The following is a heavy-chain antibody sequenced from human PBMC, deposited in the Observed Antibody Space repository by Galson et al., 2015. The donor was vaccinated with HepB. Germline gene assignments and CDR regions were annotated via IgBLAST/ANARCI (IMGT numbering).Heavy chain of an antibody. V-gene: IGHV3-48*04. CDR2: ISSSRTTI. CDR3: ARDLTGYSSTWRRYWFFDL. Sequence: SLRLSGAASGSPFSSYSMNWVRQAPGKGREWVSFISSSRTTIYYADSVKGRFTISRDDAKNSLYLQMNSLRAEDTAVYYCARDLTGYSSTWRRYWFFDLWGRGTLGTVSS. J-gene: IGHJ2*01. D-gene: IGHD6-13*01. CDR1: GSPFSSYS.